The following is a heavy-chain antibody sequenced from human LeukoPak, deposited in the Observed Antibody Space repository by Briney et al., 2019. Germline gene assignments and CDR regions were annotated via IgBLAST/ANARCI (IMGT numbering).Heavy chain of an antibody. Sequence: ASETLSLTCTVSGGSISSGGYYWSWIRQHPGKGLEWIGYIYYSGSTYYNPSLKSRVTISVDTSKNQFSLKLSSVTAADTAVYYCARDQAYCGGDCANNWGQGTLVTVSS. J-gene: IGHJ4*02. V-gene: IGHV4-31*03. CDR1: GGSISSGGYY. CDR2: IYYSGST. CDR3: ARDQAYCGGDCANN. D-gene: IGHD2-21*02.